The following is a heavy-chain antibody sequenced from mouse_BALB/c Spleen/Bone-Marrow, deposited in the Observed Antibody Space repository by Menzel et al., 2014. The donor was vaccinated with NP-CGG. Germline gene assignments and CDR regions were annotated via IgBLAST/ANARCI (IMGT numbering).Heavy chain of an antibody. D-gene: IGHD1-1*01. V-gene: IGHV14-3*02. Sequence: VQLQQSGAELVKPGASVKLSCTASSFNIKDTYMHWVKQRPEQGLEWIGRIDPANVNTKYDPKFQGKATITADTSSNTAYLQLSSLTSEDTAVYFCASYVYGYYFDYWGQGTTLPVSS. J-gene: IGHJ2*01. CDR2: IDPANVNT. CDR3: ASYVYGYYFDY. CDR1: SFNIKDTY.